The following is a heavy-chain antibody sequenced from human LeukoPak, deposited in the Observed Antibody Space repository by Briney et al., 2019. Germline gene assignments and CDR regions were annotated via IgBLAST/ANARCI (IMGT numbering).Heavy chain of an antibody. CDR2: IWYDGSNK. CDR3: AKDMYSSSWYYFDY. CDR1: GFTFSSYG. D-gene: IGHD6-13*01. J-gene: IGHJ4*02. Sequence: GGSLRLSCAASGFTFSSYGMHWVRQAPGKGLEWVAVIWYDGSNKYYADSMKGRFTISRDNSKNTLYLQMNSLRAEDTAVYYCAKDMYSSSWYYFDYWGQGTLVTVSS. V-gene: IGHV3-33*06.